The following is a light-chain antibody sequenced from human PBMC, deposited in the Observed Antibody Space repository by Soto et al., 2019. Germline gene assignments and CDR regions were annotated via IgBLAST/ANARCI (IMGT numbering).Light chain of an antibody. CDR2: WAS. Sequence: DIVMTQSPDSLAVSLGERATINCKSSQSVLYSSNNKNYLAWYQQKPGQPPKLLIYWASTRESGVPDRFSGSGSGTDFTLTISRLQAEDVADYYCQQYYGTPPTFGQGTKVDIK. V-gene: IGKV4-1*01. CDR1: QSVLYSSNNKNY. J-gene: IGKJ1*01. CDR3: QQYYGTPPT.